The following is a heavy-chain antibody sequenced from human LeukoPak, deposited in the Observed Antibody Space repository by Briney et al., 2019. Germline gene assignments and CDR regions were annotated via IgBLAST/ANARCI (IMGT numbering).Heavy chain of an antibody. CDR3: ARHSGSYYYFDY. V-gene: IGHV4-59*08. CDR1: GDSISRYY. CDR2: IYYTGTT. Sequence: SETLSLTCTVSGDSISRYYWSWIRQPPGKGLECIGYIYYTGTTNYNPSLKSRVTMSVDTSKNQFSLRLKSVTAADTAVYYCARHSGSYYYFDYWGQGTPVTVSS. J-gene: IGHJ4*02. D-gene: IGHD1-26*01.